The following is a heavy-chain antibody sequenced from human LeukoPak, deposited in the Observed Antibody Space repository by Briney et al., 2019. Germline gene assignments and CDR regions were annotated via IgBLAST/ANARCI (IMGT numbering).Heavy chain of an antibody. Sequence: GASVKVSCKASGYTFTGYYMHWVRQAPGHGLEWMGRINPNSGGTNYAQKFQGRVTMTRDTSISTAYMELSRLRSDDTAVYYCARYGGSYSGFGYWGQGTLVTVSS. V-gene: IGHV1-2*06. CDR3: ARYGGSYSGFGY. J-gene: IGHJ4*02. CDR2: INPNSGGT. D-gene: IGHD1-26*01. CDR1: GYTFTGYY.